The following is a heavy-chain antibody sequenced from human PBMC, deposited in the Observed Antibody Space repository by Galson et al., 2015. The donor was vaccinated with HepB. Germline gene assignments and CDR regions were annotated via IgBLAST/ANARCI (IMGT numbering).Heavy chain of an antibody. D-gene: IGHD5-12*01. Sequence: SVKVSCKASGGTFSSYAISWVRRAPGQGLEWMGRIIPILGIANYAQKFQGRVTITADKSTSTAYMELSSLRSEDTAVYYCASAGNSGYDEDDAFDIWGQGTMVTVSS. CDR1: GGTFSSYA. CDR2: IIPILGIA. V-gene: IGHV1-69*04. CDR3: ASAGNSGYDEDDAFDI. J-gene: IGHJ3*02.